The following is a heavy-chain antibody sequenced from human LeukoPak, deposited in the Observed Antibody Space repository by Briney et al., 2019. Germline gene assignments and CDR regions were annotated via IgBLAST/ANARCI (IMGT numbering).Heavy chain of an antibody. J-gene: IGHJ4*02. V-gene: IGHV1-2*02. D-gene: IGHD6-13*01. CDR2: INSNSGGT. Sequence: ASVKVSCKASGYTFTDYYMHWVRQAPGQGLEWMGWINSNSGGTSYAQKFQGRVTMTRDTSISTAYMELRRLRSDDTAVYYCARGAAGALPGGYWGQGTLVTVSS. CDR3: ARGAAGALPGGY. CDR1: GYTFTDYY.